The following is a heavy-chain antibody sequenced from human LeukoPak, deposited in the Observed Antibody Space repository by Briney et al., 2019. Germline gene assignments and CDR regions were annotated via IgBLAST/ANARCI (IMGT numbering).Heavy chain of an antibody. CDR3: ARVSYDFWSGPTSAHYYYYMDV. CDR1: GGSISSGSYY. V-gene: IGHV4-61*02. Sequence: TSETLSLTCTVSGGSISSGSYYWSWIRQPAGKGLEWIGRIYTSGSTNYNPSLKSRVTISVDTSKNQFSLKLSSVTAADTAVYYCARVSYDFWSGPTSAHYYYYMDVWGKGTTVTVSS. J-gene: IGHJ6*03. CDR2: IYTSGST. D-gene: IGHD3-3*01.